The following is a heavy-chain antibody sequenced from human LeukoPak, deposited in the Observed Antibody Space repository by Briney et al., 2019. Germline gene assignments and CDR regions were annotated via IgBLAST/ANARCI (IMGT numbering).Heavy chain of an antibody. CDR1: GGSISSGGYS. V-gene: IGHV4-30-2*01. CDR3: ARAKTAAHNWFDP. Sequence: SETLSLTCAVSGGSISSGGYSWSWIRQPPGKGLEWIGYIYHSGSTYYNPSLKSRVTISVDRSKNQFSLKLSSVTAADTAVYYCARAKTAAHNWFDPWGQGTLVTVSS. D-gene: IGHD2-2*01. J-gene: IGHJ5*02. CDR2: IYHSGST.